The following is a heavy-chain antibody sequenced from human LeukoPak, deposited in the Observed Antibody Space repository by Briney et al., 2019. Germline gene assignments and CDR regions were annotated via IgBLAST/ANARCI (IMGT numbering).Heavy chain of an antibody. V-gene: IGHV3-11*01. J-gene: IGHJ3*02. D-gene: IGHD6-13*01. CDR3: ASLYSSSWLPDAFDI. CDR1: GFTFSDYY. CDR2: ISSSGSTI. Sequence: GGSLRLSCAASGFTFSDYYMSWIRQAPGKGLEWVSYISSSGSTIYYADSVKGRFTISRDNAKNSLYLQMNSLRAEDTAVYYCASLYSSSWLPDAFDIWGQGTMVTVSS.